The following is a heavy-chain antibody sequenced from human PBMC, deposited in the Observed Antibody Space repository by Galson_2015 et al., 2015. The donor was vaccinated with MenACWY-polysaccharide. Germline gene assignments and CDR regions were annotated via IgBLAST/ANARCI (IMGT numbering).Heavy chain of an antibody. CDR1: GFTFSSYA. J-gene: IGHJ4*02. CDR2: ISGSGGST. CDR3: AKAWDDFWASFDY. V-gene: IGHV3-23*01. Sequence: SLRLSCAASGFTFSSYAMSWVRQAPGKGLEWVSAISGSGGSTYYADSVKGRFTISRDNSKNTLYLQMNSLRAEDTAVYYCAKAWDDFWASFDYWGQGTLVTVSS. D-gene: IGHD3-3*01.